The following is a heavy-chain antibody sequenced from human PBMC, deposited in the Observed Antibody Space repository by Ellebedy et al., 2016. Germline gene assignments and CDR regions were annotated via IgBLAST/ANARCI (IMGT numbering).Heavy chain of an antibody. Sequence: SVKVSCXASGGTFSSYAISWVRQAPGQGLEWMGGIIPIFGTANYAQKFQGRVTITADESTSTAYMELSSLRSEDTAVYYCARSRSGYYIGYNWFDPWGQGTLVTVSS. CDR2: IIPIFGTA. D-gene: IGHD3-3*01. CDR1: GGTFSSYA. J-gene: IGHJ5*02. CDR3: ARSRSGYYIGYNWFDP. V-gene: IGHV1-69*13.